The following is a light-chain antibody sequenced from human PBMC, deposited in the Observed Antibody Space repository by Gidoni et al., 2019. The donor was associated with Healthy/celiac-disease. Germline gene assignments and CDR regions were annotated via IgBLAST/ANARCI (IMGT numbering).Light chain of an antibody. CDR1: QSVSSN. J-gene: IGKJ1*01. CDR2: GAS. Sequence: PATLSVSPGERATLSCRASQSVSSNLAWYQQKPGQAPRLLIYGASTRATGIPARFSGSGSGTEFTLTISSLQSEDFAVYYCQQYNNWRTFGQXTKVEIK. V-gene: IGKV3-15*01. CDR3: QQYNNWRT.